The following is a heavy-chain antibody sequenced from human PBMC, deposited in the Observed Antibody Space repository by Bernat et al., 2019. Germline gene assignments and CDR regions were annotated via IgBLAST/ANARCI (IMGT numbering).Heavy chain of an antibody. J-gene: IGHJ4*02. D-gene: IGHD4-17*01. Sequence: QVQLVESGGGVVQPGRSLSLSCAASGFTFSSYGMHWVRQAPGKGPEWVAVVSFDGNHKYYEESVRGRFIISRDNSKNTLYLQMNSLRPEDTALYYCAKVSGDYARGGFDYWGQGTLVTVYS. CDR2: VSFDGNHK. CDR3: AKVSGDYARGGFDY. CDR1: GFTFSSYG. V-gene: IGHV3-30*18.